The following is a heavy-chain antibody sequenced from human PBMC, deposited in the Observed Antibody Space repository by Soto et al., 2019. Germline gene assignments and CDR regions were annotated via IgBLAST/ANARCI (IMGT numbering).Heavy chain of an antibody. Sequence: PSETLSLTCTVSGGSINSHYWSWIRQPPGKGLEWLGYVYYNGITNYNPSLKSRVTISVDKSKNTLYLQMNSLRAEDTAVYYCAREFGGDYAHPEAEYFQHWGQGTLVTVSS. CDR2: VYYNGIT. J-gene: IGHJ1*01. CDR3: AREFGGDYAHPEAEYFQH. D-gene: IGHD3-16*01. V-gene: IGHV4-59*11. CDR1: GGSINSHY.